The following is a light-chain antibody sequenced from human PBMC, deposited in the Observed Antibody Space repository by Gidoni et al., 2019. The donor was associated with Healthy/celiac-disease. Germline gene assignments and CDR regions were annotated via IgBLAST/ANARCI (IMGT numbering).Light chain of an antibody. V-gene: IGKV1D-12*01. Sequence: DRQMTQSPSSVSASVGDRVTITCRASQGISSWLDWYQQKPGKAPKLLIYAASSLQSGVPSRFSGSGSGTDFTLTISSLQPEDFATYYCQQANSFPITFGQGTRLEIK. J-gene: IGKJ5*01. CDR2: AAS. CDR1: QGISSW. CDR3: QQANSFPIT.